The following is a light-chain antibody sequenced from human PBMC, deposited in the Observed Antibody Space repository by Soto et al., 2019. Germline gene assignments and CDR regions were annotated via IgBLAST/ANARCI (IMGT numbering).Light chain of an antibody. J-gene: IGKJ4*01. V-gene: IGKV3-15*01. Sequence: IVMTQSPATLSVSPGERVTLSRRASQSVSFNLVWYQHKPGQPPRLLMYNGSNRAAGISARFTGSGSGTDFTLTIDNLQSEDFAFYYCHQHNNWPSTFGGGTKVE. CDR1: QSVSFN. CDR2: NGS. CDR3: HQHNNWPST.